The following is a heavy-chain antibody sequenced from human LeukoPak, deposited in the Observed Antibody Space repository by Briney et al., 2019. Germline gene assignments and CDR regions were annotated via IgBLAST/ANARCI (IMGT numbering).Heavy chain of an antibody. CDR1: GFTFSSYN. Sequence: GGSLRLSCAASGFTFSSYNMNWVRQAPGKGLEWVSSISSSSYIYYADSVKGRFTISRDNAKNSLYLQMNSLRAEDTAVYYCARMCMGGDCYSGYYGMDVWGQGTTVTVSS. J-gene: IGHJ6*02. CDR3: ARMCMGGDCYSGYYGMDV. CDR2: ISSSSYI. V-gene: IGHV3-21*04. D-gene: IGHD2-21*02.